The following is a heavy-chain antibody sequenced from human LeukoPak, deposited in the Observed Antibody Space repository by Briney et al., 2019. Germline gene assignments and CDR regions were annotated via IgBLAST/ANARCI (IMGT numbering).Heavy chain of an antibody. J-gene: IGHJ4*02. Sequence: AGGSLRHSCAASGFTFSSFEMNWVRQAPGKGLEWVSSISGSGGAVYYADSVKGRFTVSRDNAKNSLYLQMITLTAEDTAIYYCTRNGGGLDYWGQGTPVTVSS. D-gene: IGHD3-10*01. CDR2: ISGSGGAV. CDR1: GFTFSSFE. V-gene: IGHV3-48*03. CDR3: TRNGGGLDY.